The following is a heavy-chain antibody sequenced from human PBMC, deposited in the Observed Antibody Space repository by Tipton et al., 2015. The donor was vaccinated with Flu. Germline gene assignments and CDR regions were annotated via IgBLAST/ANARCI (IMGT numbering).Heavy chain of an antibody. Sequence: QLVQSGGGVVQPGRSLRLSCAASGFTFSSYGMHWVRQAPGKGLEWVAVISYDGSNKYYADSVKGRFTISRDNSKNTLYLQMNSLRAEDTAVYYCVKEGWLQCGEYFQHWGQGTLVTVSS. J-gene: IGHJ1*01. CDR2: ISYDGSNK. D-gene: IGHD5-24*01. CDR3: VKEGWLQCGEYFQH. CDR1: GFTFSSYG. V-gene: IGHV3-30*18.